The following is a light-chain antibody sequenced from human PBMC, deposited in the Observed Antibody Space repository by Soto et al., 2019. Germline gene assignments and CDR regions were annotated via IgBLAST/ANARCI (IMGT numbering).Light chain of an antibody. J-gene: IGLJ1*01. CDR2: EVS. Sequence: QSALTQPPSVSGSPGQSVAISCTGTSSDVGSYDRVSWYQQPPGTAPKLIISEVSNRPSGVPDRFSGSKSGNTASLTISGLQAEDEADYYCCSWTSSSTYVFVTGTKLTVL. CDR1: SSDVGSYDR. CDR3: CSWTSSSTYV. V-gene: IGLV2-18*02.